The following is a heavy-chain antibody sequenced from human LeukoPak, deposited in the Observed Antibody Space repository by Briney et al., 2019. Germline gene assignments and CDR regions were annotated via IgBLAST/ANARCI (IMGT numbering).Heavy chain of an antibody. CDR3: ARVVSMTMIVVIPLYFDY. CDR2: IFHSGST. V-gene: IGHV4-38-2*02. CDR1: GYSISSGYY. J-gene: IGHJ4*02. D-gene: IGHD3-22*01. Sequence: SETLSLTCTVSGYSISSGYYWGWIRQPPGKGLEWIGNIFHSGSTYYNPSLKSRVTISVDTSKNQFSLKLTSVTAADTAVYYCARVVSMTMIVVIPLYFDYWGQGILVTVSS.